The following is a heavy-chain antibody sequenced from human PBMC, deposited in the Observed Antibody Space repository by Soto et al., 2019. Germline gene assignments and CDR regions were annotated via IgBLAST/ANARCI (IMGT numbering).Heavy chain of an antibody. J-gene: IGHJ4*02. V-gene: IGHV3-21*02. D-gene: IGHD3-10*01. CDR1: GFTFNS. CDR3: TRGRGDFDY. CDR2: ITPSGSDI. Sequence: EVPLVQSGGGLVKPGGSLRLSCEGTGFTFNSMNWVRQAPGKGLEWVSSITPSGSDIRYADSVKGRFTISRDNAKNAVYLQMNSLRVDDTAVYYCTRGRGDFDYWGQGTLVAVSS.